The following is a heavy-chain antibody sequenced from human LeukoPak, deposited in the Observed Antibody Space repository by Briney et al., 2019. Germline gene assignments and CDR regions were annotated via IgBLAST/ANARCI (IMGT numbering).Heavy chain of an antibody. D-gene: IGHD2-15*01. CDR1: GYTFTSYD. CDR2: MNPNSGNT. V-gene: IGHV1-8*01. CDR3: ARGQLWWYCSGGSCYAFDY. Sequence: ASVKVSCKASGYTFTSYDINWVRQATGQGFEWMGWMNPNSGNTGYAQKFQGRVTMTRNTSISTAYMELSSLRSEDTAVYYCARGQLWWYCSGGSCYAFDYWGQGTLVTVSS. J-gene: IGHJ4*02.